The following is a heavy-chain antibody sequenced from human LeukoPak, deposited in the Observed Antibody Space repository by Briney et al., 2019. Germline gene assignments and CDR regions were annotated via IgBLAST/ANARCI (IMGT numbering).Heavy chain of an antibody. CDR1: VGTFSSYA. J-gene: IGHJ4*02. V-gene: IGHV1-69*05. Sequence: SVKVSCKASVGTFSSYAISWVRQAPGQGLEWMGRIIPIFGTANYAQKFQGRVTITTDESTSTAYMELRSLRSDDTAVYYCARGRRIKYYYDSSGYDYWGQGTLVTVSS. CDR2: IIPIFGTA. D-gene: IGHD3-22*01. CDR3: ARGRRIKYYYDSSGYDY.